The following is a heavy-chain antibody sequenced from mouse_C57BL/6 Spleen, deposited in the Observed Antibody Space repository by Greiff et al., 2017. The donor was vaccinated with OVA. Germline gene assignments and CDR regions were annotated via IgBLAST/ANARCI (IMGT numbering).Heavy chain of an antibody. CDR2: INPNNGGT. CDR3: ARRSTMVFHWYFDV. CDR1: GYTFTDYN. Sequence: DVKLQESGPELVKPGASVKIPCKASGYTFTDYNMDWVKQSHGKSLEWIGDINPNNGGTIYNQKFKGKATLTVDKSSSTAYMELRSLTSEDTAVYYCARRSTMVFHWYFDVWGTGTTVTVSS. J-gene: IGHJ1*03. V-gene: IGHV1-18*01. D-gene: IGHD2-2*01.